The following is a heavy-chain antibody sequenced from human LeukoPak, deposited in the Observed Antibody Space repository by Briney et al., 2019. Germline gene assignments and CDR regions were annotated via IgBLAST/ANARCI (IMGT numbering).Heavy chain of an antibody. J-gene: IGHJ4*02. CDR1: GYTFTSYG. V-gene: IGHV1-18*01. D-gene: IGHD4-17*01. CDR3: ARRCYGDYVGYYFDY. Sequence: ASVKVSCKASGYTFTSYGISWVRQAPGQGLEWMAWISAYNGNTNYAQKLQGRVTVTTDTSTSTAYMELRSLRSDDTAVYYCARRCYGDYVGYYFDYWGQGTLVTVSS. CDR2: ISAYNGNT.